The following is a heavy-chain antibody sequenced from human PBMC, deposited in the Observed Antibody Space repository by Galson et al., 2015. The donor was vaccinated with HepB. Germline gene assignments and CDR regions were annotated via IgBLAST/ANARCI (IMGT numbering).Heavy chain of an antibody. Sequence: PALVKPTQTLTLTCTFSGFSLTTSGMRVSWIRQPPGKALEWLARIDWENDDFYSTSLKTRLTISKDTSKSQVVPTMTNMDPADTATYYCARSFASGWADWFDYWGQGTLVTVSS. CDR3: ARSFASGWADWFDY. CDR2: IDWENDD. V-gene: IGHV2-70*04. D-gene: IGHD6-19*01. CDR1: GFSLTTSGMR. J-gene: IGHJ4*02.